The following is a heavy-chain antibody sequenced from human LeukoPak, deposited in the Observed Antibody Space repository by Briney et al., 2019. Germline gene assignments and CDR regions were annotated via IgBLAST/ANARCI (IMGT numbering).Heavy chain of an antibody. J-gene: IGHJ5*02. CDR2: ISSNGSSI. CDR1: GFTFNSYS. CDR3: ARVPGYDFWSGYTNNWFDP. Sequence: GGSLGLSCAASGFTFNSYSLNWARQSPGKGLEWIAHISSNGSSIYYADSVNGRFTISRDNAKNSLYLQMNSLRVEDTAVYYCARVPGYDFWSGYTNNWFDPWGQGTLVTVSS. V-gene: IGHV3-48*01. D-gene: IGHD3-3*01.